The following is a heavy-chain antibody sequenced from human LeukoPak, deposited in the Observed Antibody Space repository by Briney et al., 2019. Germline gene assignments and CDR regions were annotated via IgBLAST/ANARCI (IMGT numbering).Heavy chain of an antibody. CDR3: ARHFYTSRTVAWFDP. CDR2: INHSGST. V-gene: IGHV4-34*01. Sequence: SETLSLTCAVYGGSFSGYYWSWIRQPPGKGLEWIGEINHSGSTNYNPSLKSRVTISVDTSKNQFSLKLSSVTAADTAVYYCARHFYTSRTVAWFDPWGQGTLVTVSS. J-gene: IGHJ5*02. D-gene: IGHD3-3*02. CDR1: GGSFSGYY.